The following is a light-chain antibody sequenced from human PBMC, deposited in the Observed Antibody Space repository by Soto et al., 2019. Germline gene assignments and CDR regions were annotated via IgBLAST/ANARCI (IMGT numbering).Light chain of an antibody. CDR3: HQFDSLPLT. J-gene: IGKJ4*01. V-gene: IGKV1-33*01. Sequence: DIQMTQSPSSLSASVGDRVTITCQASQDISTHLTWFQQKPGKAPKLLIYDVSILETGVPSRFSGSGSGTHFTFSISSLQPEDIATYYCHQFDSLPLTFGGGTKVDIK. CDR1: QDISTH. CDR2: DVS.